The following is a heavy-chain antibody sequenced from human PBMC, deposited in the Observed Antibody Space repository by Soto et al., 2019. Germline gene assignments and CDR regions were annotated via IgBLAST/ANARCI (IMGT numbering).Heavy chain of an antibody. V-gene: IGHV4-31*03. CDR1: GGSINSGGYY. D-gene: IGHD6-13*01. Sequence: QVQLRESGPGLVKPSQTLSLTCTVSGGSINSGGYYWNWIRQHPGQVLEWIGYMYYSGSTYYNPFLWSRVIISADTSENHFSLKLSSVTAADTAVYFCARGYRQSGYSSSWVFDYWGQGTLVNVSS. CDR3: ARGYRQSGYSSSWVFDY. J-gene: IGHJ4*02. CDR2: MYYSGST.